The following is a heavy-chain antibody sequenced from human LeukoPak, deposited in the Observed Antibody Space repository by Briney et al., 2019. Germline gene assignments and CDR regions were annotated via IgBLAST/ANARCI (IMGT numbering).Heavy chain of an antibody. CDR1: GYTFTSYY. Sequence: ASVKVSCKASGYTFTSYYMHWVRQAPGQGLEWMGLINPTGGSTGYAQKFQGRVTMTRDMSTSTDYMELSSLRSEDTAIYYCASDNSVGDNAWWFDPWGQGTLVTVSS. CDR3: ASDNSVGDNAWWFDP. V-gene: IGHV1-46*01. J-gene: IGHJ5*02. D-gene: IGHD1-26*01. CDR2: INPTGGST.